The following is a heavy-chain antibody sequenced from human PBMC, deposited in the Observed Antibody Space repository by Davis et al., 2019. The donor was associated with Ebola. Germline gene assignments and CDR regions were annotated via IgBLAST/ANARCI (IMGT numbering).Heavy chain of an antibody. CDR2: INNGNT. CDR1: GYTFLNYG. V-gene: IGHV1-18*04. J-gene: IGHJ3*02. Sequence: ASVTVSCKASGYTFLNYGITWVRQAPGGGLEWMGWINNGNTHYAQNLQGRVTMTIDAATTTAYMELRSLRSDDTAMYYCSRDPWADPLDIWGQGTLVTVSS. D-gene: IGHD6-19*01. CDR3: SRDPWADPLDI.